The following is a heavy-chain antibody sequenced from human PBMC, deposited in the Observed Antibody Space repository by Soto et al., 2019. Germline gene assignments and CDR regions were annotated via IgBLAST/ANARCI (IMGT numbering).Heavy chain of an antibody. D-gene: IGHD3-10*02. CDR3: ARHVRGAVTMNWFDP. Sequence: QLQESGPGLVKPSETLSLTCTVSGGSIISSNFYWGWIRQPPGKGLGWIGSVEYGGSTYDNPSRKGGVSRAADTSKNQFALRLTSVTAADTAIYYCARHVRGAVTMNWFDPWGHGTLVTVSS. J-gene: IGHJ5*02. CDR2: VEYGGST. V-gene: IGHV4-39*01. CDR1: GGSIISSNFY.